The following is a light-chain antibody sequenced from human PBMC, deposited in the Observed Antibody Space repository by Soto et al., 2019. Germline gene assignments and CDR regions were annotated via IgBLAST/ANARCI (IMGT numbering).Light chain of an antibody. Sequence: EIVMTQSPATLSVSPGETASLSCRASESAGNFLAWYQQKPCQAPSLLLYYTSRRATGIPARFSGSGSGTAFTLPINSLQSEDSAVYYCQQHNQWPITFGQGTPLEI. CDR3: QQHNQWPIT. V-gene: IGKV3D-15*01. J-gene: IGKJ5*01. CDR2: YTS. CDR1: ESAGNF.